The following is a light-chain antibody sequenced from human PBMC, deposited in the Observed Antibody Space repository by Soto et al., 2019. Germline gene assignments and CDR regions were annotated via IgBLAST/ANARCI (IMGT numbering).Light chain of an antibody. Sequence: EVVVTQSPVTLALSPGERATLSCRTSQSVDIYLAWYQQKPGQAPRLLIYDASNRAPGIPARFSGSGSGTDFTLIISSREPEDFAVYYCQQRKYWPPLTFGGGTKVEIK. V-gene: IGKV3-11*01. CDR2: DAS. J-gene: IGKJ4*01. CDR3: QQRKYWPPLT. CDR1: QSVDIY.